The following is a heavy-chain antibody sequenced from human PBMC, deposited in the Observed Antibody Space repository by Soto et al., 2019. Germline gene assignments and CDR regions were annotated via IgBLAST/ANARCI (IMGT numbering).Heavy chain of an antibody. J-gene: IGHJ6*02. CDR3: ARLVVPAAWGYYYYYYGMDV. D-gene: IGHD2-2*01. V-gene: IGHV1-69*13. Sequence: GASVKVSCKASGGTFSSYAISWVRQAPGQGLEWMGGIIPIFGTANYAQKFQGRVTITADESTSTAYMEPSSLRSEDTAVYYCARLVVPAAWGYYYYYYGMDVWGQGTTVTVSS. CDR2: IIPIFGTA. CDR1: GGTFSSYA.